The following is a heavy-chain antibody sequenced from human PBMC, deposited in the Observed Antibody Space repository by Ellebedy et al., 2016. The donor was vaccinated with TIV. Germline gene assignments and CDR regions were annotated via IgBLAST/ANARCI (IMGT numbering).Heavy chain of an antibody. D-gene: IGHD3-9*01. Sequence: AASVKVSCKASGYTFRNHYLHWVRQAPGQGLEWMGVINPSGGRPRYAQKFQGRVTLTTDTSTSAVYLELSTLNSEDTAVYYCGRATPRYFDVVTGYGLVDFWGLGTLVAVSS. CDR3: GRATPRYFDVVTGYGLVDF. CDR1: GYTFRNHY. V-gene: IGHV1-46*01. J-gene: IGHJ4*02. CDR2: INPSGGRP.